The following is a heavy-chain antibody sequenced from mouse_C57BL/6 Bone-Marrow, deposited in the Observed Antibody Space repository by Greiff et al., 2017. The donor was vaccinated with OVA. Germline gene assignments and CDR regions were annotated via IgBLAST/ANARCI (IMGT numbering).Heavy chain of an antibody. CDR1: GFNIKDDY. CDR3: TTGWLPRFAY. D-gene: IGHD2-3*01. J-gene: IGHJ3*01. V-gene: IGHV14-4*01. Sequence: EVQLQQSGAELVRPGASVKLSCTASGFNIKDDYMHWVKQRPEQGLEWIGWIDPENGDTEYASKFQGKANITADTSSNTAYLQLSSLTSEDTAVYYCTTGWLPRFAYWGQGTLVTVSA. CDR2: IDPENGDT.